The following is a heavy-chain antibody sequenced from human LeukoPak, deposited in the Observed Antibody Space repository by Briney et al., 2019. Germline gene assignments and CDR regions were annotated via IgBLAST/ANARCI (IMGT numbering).Heavy chain of an antibody. J-gene: IGHJ4*02. D-gene: IGHD1-26*01. V-gene: IGHV3-30*18. CDR3: AKDPREWELLGLWDY. Sequence: GGSLRLSFAASGFTFSSYGMHWVRQAPGKGLEWVAVISYDGSNKYYADSVKGRFTISRDNSKNTLYLQMNSLRAEDTAVYYCAKDPREWELLGLWDYWGQGTLVTVSS. CDR2: ISYDGSNK. CDR1: GFTFSSYG.